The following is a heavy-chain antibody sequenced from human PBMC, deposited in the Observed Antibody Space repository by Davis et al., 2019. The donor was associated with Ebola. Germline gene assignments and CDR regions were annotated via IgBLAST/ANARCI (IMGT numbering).Heavy chain of an antibody. CDR3: ARRVGARSGFDY. CDR2: MNPNSGNT. CDR1: GYTFTNYD. D-gene: IGHD1-26*01. J-gene: IGHJ4*01. V-gene: IGHV1-8*01. Sequence: ASVKVSCKASGYTFTNYDVHWVRQGTGQGLEWIGWMNPNSGNTGYGQKFQGRVTMTRNISTGTAYMELNSLRSEDTAIYYCARRVGARSGFDYWGQGTLATVSS.